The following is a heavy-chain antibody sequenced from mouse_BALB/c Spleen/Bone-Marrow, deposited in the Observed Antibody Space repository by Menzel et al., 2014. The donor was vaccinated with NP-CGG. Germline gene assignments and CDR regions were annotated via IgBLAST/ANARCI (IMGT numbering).Heavy chain of an antibody. CDR2: YNPANGNT. Sequence: EVKLQESGAELVKPAASVKLTCTASGFNIKDTYMYWVKQRPEQGLQGIGRYNPANGNTKYDPKFQDKATITADTSYNTANLQPSSLTAEATSVCYCARYYYGSSLLAYWGQGTLVTVSA. CDR3: ARYYYGSSLLAY. CDR1: GFNIKDTY. J-gene: IGHJ3*01. D-gene: IGHD1-1*01. V-gene: IGHV14-3*02.